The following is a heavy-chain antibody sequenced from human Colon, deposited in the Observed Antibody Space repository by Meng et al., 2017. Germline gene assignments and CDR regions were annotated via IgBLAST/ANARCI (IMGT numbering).Heavy chain of an antibody. CDR2: INSDGSST. D-gene: IGHD2-8*02. CDR3: ANVLSRIKKYWYGMDV. CDR1: GFTFSSYW. V-gene: IGHV3-74*01. Sequence: GESLKISCAASGFTFSSYWMHWVRQAPGKGLVWVSRINSDGSSTSYADSVKGRFTISRDNPTNTVYLQMHSLRAEDTAVYYCANVLSRIKKYWYGMDVWGQGTTVTVSS. J-gene: IGHJ6*02.